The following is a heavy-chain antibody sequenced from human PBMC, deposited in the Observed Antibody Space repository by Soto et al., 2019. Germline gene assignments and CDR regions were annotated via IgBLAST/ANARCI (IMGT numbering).Heavy chain of an antibody. Sequence: GGSLRLSCAASGFTVSSNYMSWVRQAPGNGLEWVSVIYSGGSTYYADSVKGRFTISRDNSTNTLDLQMNSLRAEDTAVYYCARDSGSWSPYYHYGMEVWGQGTTVTFSS. V-gene: IGHV3-53*01. CDR2: IYSGGST. CDR3: ARDSGSWSPYYHYGMEV. D-gene: IGHD6-13*01. J-gene: IGHJ6*02. CDR1: GFTVSSNY.